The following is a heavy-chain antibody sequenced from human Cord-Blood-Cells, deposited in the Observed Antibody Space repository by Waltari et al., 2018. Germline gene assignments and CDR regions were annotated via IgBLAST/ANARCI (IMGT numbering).Heavy chain of an antibody. CDR1: GGSISSSSYY. D-gene: IGHD7-27*01. CDR2: IYYSGCT. V-gene: IGHV4-39*07. CDR3: AGQANWDDY. J-gene: IGHJ4*02. Sequence: QLQLQESGPGLVKPSETLSLTCTVSGGSISSSSYYWGWIRQPPGKGLAGIGGIYYSGCTYYNPSLKSRVTRAVGTSKNQFSLKLSSVTAADTAVYYCAGQANWDDYWGQGTLVTVSS.